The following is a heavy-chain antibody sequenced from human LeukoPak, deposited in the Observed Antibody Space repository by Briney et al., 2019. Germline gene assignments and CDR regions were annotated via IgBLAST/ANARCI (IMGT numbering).Heavy chain of an antibody. D-gene: IGHD3-22*01. J-gene: IGHJ4*02. V-gene: IGHV4-34*01. CDR1: GGSFSGYY. CDR2: INHSGST. Sequence: PSETLSLTCAVYGGSFSGYYWSWIRQPPGKGLEWIGEINHSGSTNYNPSLKSRVTISVDTSKNQFSLKLSSVTAADTAVYYCARGEDYYDSSGYYYAPSAGAFDYWGQGTLVTVSS. CDR3: ARGEDYYDSSGYYYAPSAGAFDY.